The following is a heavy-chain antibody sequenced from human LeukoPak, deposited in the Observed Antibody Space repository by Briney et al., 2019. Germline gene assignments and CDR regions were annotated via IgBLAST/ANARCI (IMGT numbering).Heavy chain of an antibody. J-gene: IGHJ1*01. CDR2: IKSDGST. V-gene: IGHV3-74*01. D-gene: IGHD3-22*01. CDR3: ARAPSEIGGYYPEYFRH. CDR1: GFTFSTYW. Sequence: GGSLRLSCAASGFTFSTYWMHWVRQAPGKGLVWVSRIKSDGSTNYADSVKGRFTISRDNAKNTVSLQMNSLRPEDTGVYCCARAPSEIGGYYPEYFRHWGQGTLVTVSS.